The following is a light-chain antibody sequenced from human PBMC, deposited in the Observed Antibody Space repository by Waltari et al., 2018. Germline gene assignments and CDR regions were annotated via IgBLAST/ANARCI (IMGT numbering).Light chain of an antibody. CDR2: DVT. CDR3: SSYRRGSTVV. J-gene: IGLJ2*01. CDR1: STEIGDYNY. Sequence: QSALTQPASVSGPPGQSITISCTGTSTEIGDYNYVSWYQQPPGKAPKLIIYDVTRRXXXXXXXFSGSKSGDTASLIISGLQAEDESDFYCSSYRRGSTVVFGGGTKLTVL. V-gene: IGLV2-14*03.